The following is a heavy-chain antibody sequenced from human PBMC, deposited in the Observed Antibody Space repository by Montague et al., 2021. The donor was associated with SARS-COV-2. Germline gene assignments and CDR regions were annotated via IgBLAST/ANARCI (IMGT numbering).Heavy chain of an antibody. V-gene: IGHV2-70*11. Sequence: PALVKPTQTLTLTCTFSGFSLSTSGMCVSWIRRPPGKALEWLARIDWDDDKYYSTSLKTRLTISKDTSKNQVVLTMTNMDPVDTATYYCARMSVRGVIFDYWGQGTLVTVSS. J-gene: IGHJ4*02. CDR3: ARMSVRGVIFDY. CDR1: GFSLSTSGMC. CDR2: IDWDDDK. D-gene: IGHD3-10*01.